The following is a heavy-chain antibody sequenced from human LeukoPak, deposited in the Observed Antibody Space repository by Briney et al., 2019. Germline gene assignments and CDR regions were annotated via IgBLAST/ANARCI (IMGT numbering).Heavy chain of an antibody. CDR3: ARFAYSSGWYYFDY. CDR1: GFTFDDYA. V-gene: IGHV3-9*01. J-gene: IGHJ4*02. CDR2: INWNSGSV. Sequence: ALRLSCAASGFTFDDYALFWVRQAPGEGLEWMSGINWNSGSVDFADSVKGRFTTSRDNAKNSLYLQMNSLRAEDTAVYYCARFAYSSGWYYFDYWGQGTLVTVSS. D-gene: IGHD6-19*01.